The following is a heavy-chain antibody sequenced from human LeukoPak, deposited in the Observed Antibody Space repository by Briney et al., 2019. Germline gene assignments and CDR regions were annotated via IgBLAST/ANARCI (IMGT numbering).Heavy chain of an antibody. J-gene: IGHJ6*02. CDR2: IAWNSAGI. Sequence: GGSLRLSCAASGFTFDDYAMHWVRQAPGKGLEWVSGIAWNSAGIGYADSVKGRFTISRDNAKYSLYLQMDSLRPEDTALYYCAREWRPRAYSAMDVWGQGTTVTVSS. CDR1: GFTFDDYA. V-gene: IGHV3-9*01. CDR3: AREWRPRAYSAMDV. D-gene: IGHD3-3*01.